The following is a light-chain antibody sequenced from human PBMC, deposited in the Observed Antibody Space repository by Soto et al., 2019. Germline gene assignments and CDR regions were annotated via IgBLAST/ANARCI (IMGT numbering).Light chain of an antibody. CDR3: SSYAGSNNLGV. Sequence: QSALTQPPSASGSPGQSVAISCTGTSSDVGAYNYVSWYQQHPGKAPKLIIYDVTKRPSGVPDRFSGSKSGNTASLTVSGLQAEDEADYYCSSYAGSNNLGVFGGGTKLNVL. J-gene: IGLJ3*02. CDR2: DVT. CDR1: SSDVGAYNY. V-gene: IGLV2-8*01.